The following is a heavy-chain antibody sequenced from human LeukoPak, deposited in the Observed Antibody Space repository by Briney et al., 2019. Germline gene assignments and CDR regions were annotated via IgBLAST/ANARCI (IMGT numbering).Heavy chain of an antibody. CDR3: ARLSGRSDGPEFDP. Sequence: PSETLSLTCTVAGCSISSDYWSLIRQPPGKGLEWIGHIYYSGITNYNPSLKSQVTISLDTSKSQFSLRLSSVTAADTAVYYCARLSGRSDGPEFDPWGQGTLVTVSS. J-gene: IGHJ5*02. CDR1: GCSISSDY. V-gene: IGHV4-59*08. D-gene: IGHD6-25*01. CDR2: IYYSGIT.